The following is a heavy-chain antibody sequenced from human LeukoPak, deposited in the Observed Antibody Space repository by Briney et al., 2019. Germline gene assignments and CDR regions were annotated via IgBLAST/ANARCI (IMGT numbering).Heavy chain of an antibody. V-gene: IGHV4-59*08. CDR2: IYYSGST. Sequence: PSETLSLTCTVSGGSISIYYWSWIRQPPGKGLEWIGYIYYSGSTNYNPSLKSRVTISVDTSKNQFSLKLSSVTAADTAVYYCASGLNYDSSGLDYYYMDVWGKGTTVTVSS. CDR3: ASGLNYDSSGLDYYYMDV. D-gene: IGHD3-22*01. J-gene: IGHJ6*03. CDR1: GGSISIYY.